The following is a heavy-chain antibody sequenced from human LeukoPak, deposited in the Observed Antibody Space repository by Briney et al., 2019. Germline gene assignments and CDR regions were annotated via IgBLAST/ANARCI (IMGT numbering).Heavy chain of an antibody. J-gene: IGHJ4*02. Sequence: SGPTLVNPTQTLTLTCTFSGFSLNTRGVGVAWIRQPPGKALEWLSLIYWDNDDRYSPSLKSRLTISKDASKNQVVLTMTNMDPVDTATYFCARTPLVITAKGFFDYWGQGTLVTVSS. CDR2: IYWDNDD. CDR3: ARTPLVITAKGFFDY. CDR1: GFSLNTRGVG. V-gene: IGHV2-5*02. D-gene: IGHD4/OR15-4a*01.